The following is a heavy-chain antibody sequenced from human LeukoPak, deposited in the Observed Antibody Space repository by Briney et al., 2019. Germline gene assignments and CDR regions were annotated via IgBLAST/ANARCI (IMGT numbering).Heavy chain of an antibody. V-gene: IGHV3-74*01. D-gene: IGHD3/OR15-3a*01. CDR3: VRSSDWAFFDH. Sequence: GGFLRLSCEASGLSFSTSYMHWVRQTPGKGLVWVSRIHSTGAYIDYVDSVKGRFIISRDNAKNTLYLQMNSLRAEDTAVYFCVRSSDWAFFDHWGQGALVTVSS. CDR2: IHSTGAYI. J-gene: IGHJ4*02. CDR1: GLSFSTSY.